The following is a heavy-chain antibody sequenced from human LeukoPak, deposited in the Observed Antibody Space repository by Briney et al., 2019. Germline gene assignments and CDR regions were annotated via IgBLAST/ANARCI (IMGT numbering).Heavy chain of an antibody. Sequence: PGGSLRLSCAVSEFTFSSYWMKWVRQAPGKGLEWVASIKEDGSDKYYVDSVKGRFSISRDNAKNSLFLQMNSLRTEDTAVYYCARGGHFNFDYWGQGTLVIVSS. CDR3: ARGGHFNFDY. D-gene: IGHD5-12*01. CDR1: EFTFSSYW. CDR2: IKEDGSDK. V-gene: IGHV3-7*01. J-gene: IGHJ4*02.